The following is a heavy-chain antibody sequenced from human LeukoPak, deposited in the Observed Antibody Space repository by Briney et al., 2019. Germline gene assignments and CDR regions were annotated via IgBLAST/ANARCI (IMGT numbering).Heavy chain of an antibody. D-gene: IGHD6-13*01. Sequence: SGGSLRLSCAXSGFTFSSYSMNWVREAPGKGLEWVSSISSSSSYIYYADSVKGRFTISRDNAKNSLYLQMNSLRAEDTAVYYCARLRIAAAGTGDYWGQGTLVTVSS. CDR3: ARLRIAAAGTGDY. V-gene: IGHV3-21*01. CDR1: GFTFSSYS. CDR2: ISSSSSYI. J-gene: IGHJ4*02.